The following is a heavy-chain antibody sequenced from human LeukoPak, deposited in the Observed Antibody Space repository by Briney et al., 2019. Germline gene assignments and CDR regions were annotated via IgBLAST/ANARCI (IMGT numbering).Heavy chain of an antibody. J-gene: IGHJ4*02. V-gene: IGHV3-21*01. D-gene: IGHD3-10*01. CDR1: GFPLSDYW. Sequence: GGSLRLSCAASGFPLSDYWMSWVRQAPGKGLEWVSSISSSSSYIYYADSVKGRFTISRDNAKNSLYLQMNSLRAEDTAVYYCATIPVRGVIITTPSHYWGQGTLVTVSS. CDR3: ATIPVRGVIITTPSHY. CDR2: ISSSSSYI.